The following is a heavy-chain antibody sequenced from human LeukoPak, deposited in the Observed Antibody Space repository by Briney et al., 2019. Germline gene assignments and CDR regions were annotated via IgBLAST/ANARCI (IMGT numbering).Heavy chain of an antibody. Sequence: SETLSLTCAVYGGSFSGYYWSWIRQPPGKGLEWIGEINHSGSTNYNPSLKSRVTISVDTSKNQFSLKLSSVTAADTAVYYCAGIEYSSSYWGQGTLVTVSS. J-gene: IGHJ4*02. V-gene: IGHV4-34*01. CDR1: GGSFSGYY. CDR3: AGIEYSSSY. D-gene: IGHD6-6*01. CDR2: INHSGST.